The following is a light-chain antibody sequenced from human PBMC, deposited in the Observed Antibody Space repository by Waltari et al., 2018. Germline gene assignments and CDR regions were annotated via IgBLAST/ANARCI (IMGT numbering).Light chain of an antibody. CDR3: QQSYSTPMYT. CDR2: AAS. J-gene: IGKJ2*01. CDR1: QSISSY. Sequence: DIQMTQYPSSLSASVGDRVTITCRASQSISSYLNWYQQKPGKAPKLLIYAASSLQSGVPSRFSGSGSGTDFTLTISSLQPEDFATYYCQQSYSTPMYTFGQGTKVEIK. V-gene: IGKV1-39*01.